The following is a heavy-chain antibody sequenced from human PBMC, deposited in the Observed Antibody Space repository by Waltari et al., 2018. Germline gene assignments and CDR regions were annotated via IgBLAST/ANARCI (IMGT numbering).Heavy chain of an antibody. J-gene: IGHJ4*02. CDR1: GFTFSYSW. D-gene: IGHD1-7*01. Sequence: EVQLVESGGGLVQPGESLRLSCAASGFTFSYSWMSWARQAPGKGLEWVANIDQVGNQKYYLDSVKGRFTISRDNAKNSLYLQMNSVTAEDTAVYYCATFDVSGTKALYYWLQGTLVTVSS. CDR3: ATFDVSGTKALYY. V-gene: IGHV3-7*01. CDR2: IDQVGNQK.